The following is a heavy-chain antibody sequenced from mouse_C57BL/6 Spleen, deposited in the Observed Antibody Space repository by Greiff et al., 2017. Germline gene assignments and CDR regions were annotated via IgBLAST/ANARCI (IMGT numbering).Heavy chain of an antibody. CDR2: IYPGSGNT. CDR3: ARGEDSSGFAWFAY. J-gene: IGHJ3*01. CDR1: GYTFTDYY. V-gene: IGHV1-76*01. Sequence: VQLQQSGAELVRPGASVKLSCKASGYTFTDYYINWVKQRPGQGLEWIARIYPGSGNTYYNEKFKGKATLTAEKSSRTAYMQLSSLTSEDSAVYFCARGEDSSGFAWFAYWGQGTLVTVSA. D-gene: IGHD3-2*02.